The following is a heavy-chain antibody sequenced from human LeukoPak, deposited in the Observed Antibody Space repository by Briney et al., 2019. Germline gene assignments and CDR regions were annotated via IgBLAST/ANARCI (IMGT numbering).Heavy chain of an antibody. CDR3: ARGSHVYGDSDY. CDR2: INPNSGGT. CDR1: GYTFTGYY. Sequence: ASVKVSCKASGYTFTGYYMHWVRQAPGQGLEWMGWINPNSGGTNYAQKFQGRVTMTRDTSISTAYMELNRLRSDDTAVFYCARGSHVYGDSDYWGQGTLVTVSS. V-gene: IGHV1-2*02. J-gene: IGHJ4*02. D-gene: IGHD4-17*01.